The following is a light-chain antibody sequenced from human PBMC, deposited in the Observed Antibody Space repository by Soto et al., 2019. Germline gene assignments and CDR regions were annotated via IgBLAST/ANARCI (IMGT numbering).Light chain of an antibody. Sequence: DIQMTQSPSSLSTSVGDRVTITCRASQSISNYLNWYQQKPGEAPKLLIYAASSLQSGVPSRFSGSGSGTDFTLTISSLQPEDFATYYCQQNYNRTFTFGPGTKLDIK. CDR1: QSISNY. CDR2: AAS. J-gene: IGKJ3*01. V-gene: IGKV1-39*01. CDR3: QQNYNRTFT.